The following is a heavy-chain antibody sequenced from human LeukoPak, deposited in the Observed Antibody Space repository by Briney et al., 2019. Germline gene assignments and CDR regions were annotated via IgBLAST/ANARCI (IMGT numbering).Heavy chain of an antibody. CDR2: ISDSGGST. CDR1: GFPFSSYA. CDR3: VRGYSFGPYGMDV. J-gene: IGHJ6*02. V-gene: IGHV3-64D*09. D-gene: IGHD2-15*01. Sequence: GGSLRLSCSASGFPFSSYAMHWVRQAPGKGLEYVSAISDSGGSTYYADSVKGRLTISRDNSKNTLYLQMSSLRAEDTAVYFCVRGYSFGPYGMDVWSQGTTVTVSS.